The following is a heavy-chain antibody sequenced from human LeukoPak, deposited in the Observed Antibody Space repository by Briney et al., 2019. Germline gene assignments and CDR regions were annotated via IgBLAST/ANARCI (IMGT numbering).Heavy chain of an antibody. D-gene: IGHD5-24*01. CDR1: GGSISSGTYF. J-gene: IGHJ4*02. CDR2: IHTSGST. V-gene: IGHV4-61*02. Sequence: SQTLSLTCTVSGGSISSGTYFWSWIRQPAGKGLEWIGRIHTSGSTNYSPSLRSRVTISVDTSKNQFSLNLSSVTAADTAVYYCARGVVGMATSWGYWGQGTLVTVSS. CDR3: ARGVVGMATSWGY.